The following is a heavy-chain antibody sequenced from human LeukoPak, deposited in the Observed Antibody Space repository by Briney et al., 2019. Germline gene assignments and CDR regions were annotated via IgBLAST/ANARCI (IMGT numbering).Heavy chain of an antibody. V-gene: IGHV3-15*01. CDR2: IKSKTDGGTT. Sequence: PGGSLRLSCAASGFTFRNAWMSWVRKAPGKGLEWVGRIKSKTDGGTTDYAAPVKGRFTISRDDSKNTRYLQMNSLKTEDTAVYYCTTERTPGIAAAHWFDPWGQGTLVTVSS. J-gene: IGHJ5*02. D-gene: IGHD6-13*01. CDR3: TTERTPGIAAAHWFDP. CDR1: GFTFRNAW.